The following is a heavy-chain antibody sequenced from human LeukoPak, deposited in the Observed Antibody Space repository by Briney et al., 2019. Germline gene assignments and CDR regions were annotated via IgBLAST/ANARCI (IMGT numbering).Heavy chain of an antibody. CDR2: INHSGGT. J-gene: IGHJ5*02. CDR3: ASLARGGNWFDP. D-gene: IGHD6-6*01. V-gene: IGHV4-34*01. Sequence: PSETLSLTCAVYGGSFSGYYWSWNRQPPGKGLEWIGEINHSGGTNYNPSLKSRVTISVDTSKNQFSLKLSSVTAADTAVYYCASLARGGNWFDPWGQGTLVTVSS. CDR1: GGSFSGYY.